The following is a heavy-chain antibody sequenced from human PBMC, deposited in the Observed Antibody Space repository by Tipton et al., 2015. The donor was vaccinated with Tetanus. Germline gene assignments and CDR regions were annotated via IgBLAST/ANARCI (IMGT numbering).Heavy chain of an antibody. J-gene: IGHJ5*02. D-gene: IGHD3-3*01. CDR1: GDSISSYY. Sequence: LRLSCTVSGDSISSYYWSWIRQPPGRGLEWIGHIYFTGNTQYSLSLKSRVTMSVATSKIQFSLKLTSVTAADTAVYYCARAEAIFGVVIRFGWFDPWGQGTLVTVSS. V-gene: IGHV4-59*08. CDR2: IYFTGNT. CDR3: ARAEAIFGVVIRFGWFDP.